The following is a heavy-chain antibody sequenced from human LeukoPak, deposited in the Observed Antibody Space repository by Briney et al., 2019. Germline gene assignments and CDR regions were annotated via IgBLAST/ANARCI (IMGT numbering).Heavy chain of an antibody. CDR1: GDSVNSADYY. CDR2: IYYSGTN. J-gene: IGHJ4*02. D-gene: IGHD2-21*01. CDR3: ARATRHDVVVLDF. Sequence: SETLSLTCNVSGDSVNSADYYWSWIRQPPGQGLEWITYIYYSGTNYYSPSPKRRVSITVDKSKNQFSLRLSSVSAADTALYYCARATRHDVVVLDFWGQGTRVTVPS. V-gene: IGHV4-30-4*01.